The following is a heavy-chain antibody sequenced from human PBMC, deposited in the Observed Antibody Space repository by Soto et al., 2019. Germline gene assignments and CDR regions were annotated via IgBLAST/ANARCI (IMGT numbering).Heavy chain of an antibody. CDR3: AFAIGSGSYSTFDY. CDR2: INPSGGST. D-gene: IGHD3-10*01. J-gene: IGHJ4*02. V-gene: IGHV1-46*01. CDR1: GYTFTSYY. Sequence: ASVKVSCKASGYTFTSYYMHWVRQAPGQGLEWMGIINPSGGSTSYAQKFQGRVTITADKSTSTAYMELSSLRSEDTAVYYCAFAIGSGSYSTFDYWGQGTLVTVSS.